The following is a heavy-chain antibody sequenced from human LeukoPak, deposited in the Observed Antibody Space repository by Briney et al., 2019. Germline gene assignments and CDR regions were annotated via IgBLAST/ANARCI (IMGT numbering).Heavy chain of an antibody. CDR2: ISYSGST. Sequence: SETLSLTCTVSCGSIGSFYWSWIRQPPGKGLEWIASISYSGSTNQNPSLKSRVTISVDTSKNRFSLQLNSLTAADTAVYYCARGKNYLDYWGQGTLVTVSS. CDR3: ARGKNYLDY. J-gene: IGHJ4*01. D-gene: IGHD5-24*01. CDR1: CGSIGSFY. V-gene: IGHV4-59*03.